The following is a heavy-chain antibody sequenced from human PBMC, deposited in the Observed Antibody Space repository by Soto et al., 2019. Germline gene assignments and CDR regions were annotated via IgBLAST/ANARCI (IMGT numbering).Heavy chain of an antibody. J-gene: IGHJ4*02. CDR1: GGSIRSYH. CDR2: IHSSGSI. Sequence: SETLSLTCSVSGGSIRSYHWSWIRQPAGKGLEWIGRIHSSGSINYNPSLKSRVTLSVDTSKNQFSLNLTLVTAADTAVYYCARGSRYFDWLPDYWGQGILVTVSS. D-gene: IGHD3-9*01. CDR3: ARGSRYFDWLPDY. V-gene: IGHV4-4*07.